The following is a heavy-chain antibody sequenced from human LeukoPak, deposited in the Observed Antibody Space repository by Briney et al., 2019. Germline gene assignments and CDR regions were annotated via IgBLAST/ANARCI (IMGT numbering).Heavy chain of an antibody. Sequence: GGSLRLSCAASGFTFSSYAMCWVRQAPGKGLQWVSSITRSGDNTYYADSVKGRFTISRDNTKNTLHLQVNSLGAEDAAVYYCVRGSSANYDTWGQGTLVTVSS. V-gene: IGHV3-23*01. CDR2: ITRSGDNT. CDR3: VRGSSANYDT. D-gene: IGHD4/OR15-4a*01. CDR1: GFTFSSYA. J-gene: IGHJ5*02.